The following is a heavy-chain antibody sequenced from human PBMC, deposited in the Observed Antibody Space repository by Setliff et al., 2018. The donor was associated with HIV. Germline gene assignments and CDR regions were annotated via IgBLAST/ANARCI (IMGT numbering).Heavy chain of an antibody. Sequence: SETLSLTCAVSGGSISSGGYSWSWIRQPPGKSLEWIGYIYHSGSTYYNPSLKSRVTISVDMSKNQFSLKLSSVTAADTAVYYCARTTYYEGAFDIWGQGTMVTVSS. CDR1: GGSISSGGYS. CDR3: ARTTYYEGAFDI. J-gene: IGHJ3*02. V-gene: IGHV4-30-2*01. D-gene: IGHD3-3*01. CDR2: IYHSGST.